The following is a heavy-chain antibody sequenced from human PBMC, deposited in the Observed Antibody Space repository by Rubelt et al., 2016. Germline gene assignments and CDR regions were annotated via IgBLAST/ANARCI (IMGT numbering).Heavy chain of an antibody. CDR2: IYYSGST. D-gene: IGHD3-22*01. J-gene: IGHJ6*02. CDR3: ARERGDSSGPIRYYGMDV. CDR1: GGSISSGGYY. Sequence: QVQLQESGPGLVKPSQTLSLTCTVSGGSISSGGYYWSWIRQHPGKGLEWIGYIYYSGSTYYNPSRKGRVTISVDTSKNQFSRKLSSVTAADTAVDYCARERGDSSGPIRYYGMDVWGQGTTVTVSS. V-gene: IGHV4-31*03.